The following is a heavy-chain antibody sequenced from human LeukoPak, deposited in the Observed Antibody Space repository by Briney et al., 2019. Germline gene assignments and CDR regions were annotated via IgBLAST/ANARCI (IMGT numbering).Heavy chain of an antibody. V-gene: IGHV3-30*04. Sequence: GGSLRLSCAASGFILKNYAMHWVRQAPGKGLEWVAVISFHGSDTYYADSVKGRFTFSRDNSNNTLYLQMNTLRTEDTAVYYCARDQGATDAFDIWGQGTMVTVSS. CDR3: ARDQGATDAFDI. D-gene: IGHD3-16*01. CDR2: ISFHGSDT. J-gene: IGHJ3*02. CDR1: GFILKNYA.